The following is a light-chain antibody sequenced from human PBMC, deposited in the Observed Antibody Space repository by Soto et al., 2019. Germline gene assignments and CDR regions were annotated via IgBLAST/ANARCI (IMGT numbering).Light chain of an antibody. CDR1: KSVSNY. CDR3: QQNLGVHT. CDR2: DAS. V-gene: IGKV3-11*01. Sequence: EVVLTQSPGTLSLSPGERATLACRASKSVSNYLAWYQQKPGQAPRLLIYDASNRATGIPARFSGSGSGTDFTLTISSLEPEDSAVYYCQQNLGVHTFGQGTKVDIK. J-gene: IGKJ1*01.